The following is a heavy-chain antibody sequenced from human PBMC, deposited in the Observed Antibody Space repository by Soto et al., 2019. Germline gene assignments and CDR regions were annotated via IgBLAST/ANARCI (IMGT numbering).Heavy chain of an antibody. D-gene: IGHD3-22*01. CDR1: GYTFTSYY. CDR3: ARERYYYDSSGYYYDAFDI. J-gene: IGHJ3*02. V-gene: IGHV1-46*01. CDR2: INPSGGST. Sequence: ASVKVSCKASGYTFTSYYMHWVRQAPGQGLEWMGIINPSGGSTSYAQKFQGRVTMTRDTSTSTVYMELSSLRSEDTAVYYWARERYYYDSSGYYYDAFDIWGQGTMVTVSS.